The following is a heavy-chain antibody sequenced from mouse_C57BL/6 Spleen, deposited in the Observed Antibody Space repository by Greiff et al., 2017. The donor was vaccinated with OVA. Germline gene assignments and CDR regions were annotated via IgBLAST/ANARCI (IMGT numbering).Heavy chain of an antibody. CDR2: INPGSGGT. J-gene: IGHJ3*01. CDR3: ARGKGLAY. Sequence: VQLQQSGAELVRPGTSVKVSCKASGYAFTNYLIEWVKQRPGQGLEWIGVINPGSGGTNYNEKFKGKATLTADKSSSTAYMQRSSQTAKDSAVYICARGKGLAYWGQGTLVTVSA. V-gene: IGHV1-54*01. CDR1: GYAFTNYL.